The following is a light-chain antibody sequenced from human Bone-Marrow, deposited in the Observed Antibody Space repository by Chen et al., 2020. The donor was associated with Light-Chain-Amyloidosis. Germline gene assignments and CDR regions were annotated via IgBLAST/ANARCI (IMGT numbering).Light chain of an antibody. CDR3: QVWDRSSDRPV. V-gene: IGLV3-21*02. CDR1: DIGSTS. J-gene: IGLJ3*02. Sequence: SYVLTQPSSVSVAPGQTATLACGGNDIGSTSVHCYQQTPGQAPLLVVYDDSDRRSGIPGRWTGSSAGHTATQTVGGVQAGDGADYDCQVWDRSSDRPVCGGGTKLTVL. CDR2: DDS.